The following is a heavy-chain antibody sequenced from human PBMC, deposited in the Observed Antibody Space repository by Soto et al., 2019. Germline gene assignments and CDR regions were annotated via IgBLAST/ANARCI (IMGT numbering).Heavy chain of an antibody. CDR2: IYHSGST. J-gene: IGHJ6*02. V-gene: IGHV4-4*02. D-gene: IGHD3-10*01. Sequence: SETLSLTCAVSGGSISSNKWWSWVRQPPGKGLEWIGEIYHSGSTNYNPSLKSRVTISVDKSKNQFSLKLSSVTASDTAMYYCARHPISYGSGSYYFTYETDYYGMDVWGQGTTVTVSS. CDR1: GGSISSNKW. CDR3: ARHPISYGSGSYYFTYETDYYGMDV.